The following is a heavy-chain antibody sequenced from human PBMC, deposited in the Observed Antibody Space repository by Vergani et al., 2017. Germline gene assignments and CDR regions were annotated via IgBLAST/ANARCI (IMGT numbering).Heavy chain of an antibody. CDR2: IYSGGST. Sequence: EVQLVESGGGLVQPGGSLRLSCAASGFTVSSNYMSWVRQAPGKGLEWVSVIYSGGSTYYADSVKGRFTISRDNSKNTLYLQMNSLRAEDTAVYYCARESHTYYYDSSGYRSYWYFDLWGCGTLVTVSS. CDR1: GFTVSSNY. V-gene: IGHV3-66*02. D-gene: IGHD3-22*01. J-gene: IGHJ2*01. CDR3: ARESHTYYYDSSGYRSYWYFDL.